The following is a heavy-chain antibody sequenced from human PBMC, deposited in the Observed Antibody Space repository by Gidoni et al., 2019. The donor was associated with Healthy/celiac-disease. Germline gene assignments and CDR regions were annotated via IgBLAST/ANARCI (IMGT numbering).Heavy chain of an antibody. V-gene: IGHV1-69*01. CDR2: IIPSFGTA. J-gene: IGHJ6*02. D-gene: IGHD5-18*01. CDR1: GATFSSYA. CDR3: ARDADTAMVTGYYYYGMDV. Sequence: QVQLVQSGAEVKKPGSSVKVSCKASGATFSSYAISWARQASGQGLAWMGGIIPSFGTANYAQKFQGRVTITADESTSTAYMELSSLRSEDTAVYYCARDADTAMVTGYYYYGMDVWGQGTTVTVSS.